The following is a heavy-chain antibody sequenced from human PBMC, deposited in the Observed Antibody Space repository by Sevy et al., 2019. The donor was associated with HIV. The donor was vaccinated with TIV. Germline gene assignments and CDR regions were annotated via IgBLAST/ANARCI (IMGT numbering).Heavy chain of an antibody. CDR2: ISRSGSTI. D-gene: IGHD2-2*01. CDR1: GFTFSSYE. J-gene: IGHJ6*02. V-gene: IGHV3-48*03. CDR3: ARGDCSSTSCPPSRYYYYGMDV. Sequence: GGSLRLSCAASGFTFSSYEMNWVRQAPGKGLEWVSYISRSGSTIYYVDSVKGRFTISRDNAKNSLYLQMNSLRAEDTAAYYCARGDCSSTSCPPSRYYYYGMDVWGQGTTVTVSS.